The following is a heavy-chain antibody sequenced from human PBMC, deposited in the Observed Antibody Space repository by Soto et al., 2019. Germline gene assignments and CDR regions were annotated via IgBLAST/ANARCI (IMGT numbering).Heavy chain of an antibody. Sequence: QVQLVQSGGEVRKPGASVTVSCTTSGYTFTNNGINWVRQAPGQGLEWMGWVSGYNANTKYAQKFQGRVTLTTDTLTSTAVMELRSLRSDGTAVVCCARGSTLYNMDVWGQGTTVSFSS. CDR2: VSGYNANT. CDR3: ARGSTLYNMDV. J-gene: IGHJ6*02. D-gene: IGHD1-1*01. V-gene: IGHV1-18*04. CDR1: GYTFTNNG.